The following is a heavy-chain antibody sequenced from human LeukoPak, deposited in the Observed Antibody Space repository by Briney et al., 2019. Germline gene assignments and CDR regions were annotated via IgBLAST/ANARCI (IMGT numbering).Heavy chain of an antibody. Sequence: ASVKVSCKASGYTFTSYDINWVRQATGQGLEWMGWMNPNSGNTGYAQKFQGRVTMTRNTSISTAYMELSSLRSEDTAVYYCARGEPVPYYYYMDVWGKGTTVTVSS. D-gene: IGHD1-14*01. J-gene: IGHJ6*03. CDR2: MNPNSGNT. V-gene: IGHV1-8*01. CDR1: GYTFTSYD. CDR3: ARGEPVPYYYYMDV.